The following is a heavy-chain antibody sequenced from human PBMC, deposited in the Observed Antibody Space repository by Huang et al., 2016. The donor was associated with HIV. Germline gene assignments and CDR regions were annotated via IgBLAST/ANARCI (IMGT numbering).Heavy chain of an antibody. V-gene: IGHV4-34*02. CDR1: GGSFSGHY. CDR3: ARMFKYDSGGYWGNDAFDI. CDR2: ISDSGST. J-gene: IGHJ3*02. D-gene: IGHD3-22*01. Sequence: QVQLQQWGAELSKPSETLSLTCAVSGGSFSGHYWTWIRQPPGRGLEWIGEISDSGSTTYNPSLKSRVTMSGDTSQSQFSPKLNSVTAADTAIYYCARMFKYDSGGYWGNDAFDIWGQGTMVTVSS.